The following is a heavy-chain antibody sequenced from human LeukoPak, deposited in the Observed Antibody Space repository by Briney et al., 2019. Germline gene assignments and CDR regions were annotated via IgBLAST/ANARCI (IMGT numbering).Heavy chain of an antibody. J-gene: IGHJ3*02. CDR1: GGSLSGYY. Sequence: SETLSLTCAVYGGSLSGYYWSWIRQPPGKGLEWIGEINHSGSTNYNPSLKSRVTISVDTSKNQFSLKLSSVTAADTAVYYCARQVYCSSTSCNVRAFDIWGQGTMVTVSS. D-gene: IGHD2-2*01. CDR2: INHSGST. CDR3: ARQVYCSSTSCNVRAFDI. V-gene: IGHV4-34*01.